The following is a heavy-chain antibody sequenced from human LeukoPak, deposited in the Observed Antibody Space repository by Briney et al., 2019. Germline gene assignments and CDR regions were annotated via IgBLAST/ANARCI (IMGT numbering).Heavy chain of an antibody. CDR1: GGTFSSYA. J-gene: IGHJ4*02. V-gene: IGHV1-69*05. Sequence: VASVKVSCKASGGTFSSYAISWVRQAPGQGLEWMGGIIPIFGTANYAQKFQGRVTITTDESTSTAYMELSSLRSEDTAVYYCARCGSYQGEHYFDYWGQGTLDTVSS. D-gene: IGHD1-26*01. CDR3: ARCGSYQGEHYFDY. CDR2: IIPIFGTA.